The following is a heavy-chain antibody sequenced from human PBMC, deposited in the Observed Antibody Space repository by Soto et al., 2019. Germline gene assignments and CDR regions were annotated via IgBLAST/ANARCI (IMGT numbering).Heavy chain of an antibody. J-gene: IGHJ4*02. D-gene: IGHD1-26*01. V-gene: IGHV3-7*03. Sequence: EVRLVESGGGLVQPGGSLRLSCVASEFIFSDYRMSWVRQAPGKGLEWVANVKEDESEKQYADSVKGRFTISRDNGKNSLYLQLKRRRAEDTAVYYCARDRAGGWELPLIFGGQGTLVTVSS. CDR3: ARDRAGGWELPLIF. CDR2: VKEDESEK. CDR1: EFIFSDYR.